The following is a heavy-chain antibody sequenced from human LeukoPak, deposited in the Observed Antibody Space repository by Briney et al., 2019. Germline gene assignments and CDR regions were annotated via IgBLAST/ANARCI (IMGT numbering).Heavy chain of an antibody. V-gene: IGHV1-8*03. J-gene: IGHJ6*03. D-gene: IGHD6-13*01. CDR2: MNPNSGNT. CDR1: GYTFTSYD. Sequence: ASVKVSCKASGYTFTSYDINWVRQATGQGLEWMGWMNPNSGNTGYAQKFQGRVTITRNTSISTAYMELSSLRSEDTAVYYCARAGYSSSWYRYYCYMDVWGKGTTVTVSS. CDR3: ARAGYSSSWYRYYCYMDV.